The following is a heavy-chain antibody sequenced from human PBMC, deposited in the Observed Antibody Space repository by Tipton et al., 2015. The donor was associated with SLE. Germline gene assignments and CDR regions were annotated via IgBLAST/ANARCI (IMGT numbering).Heavy chain of an antibody. J-gene: IGHJ6*03. D-gene: IGHD3-22*01. CDR1: GGSFSGYY. CDR2: INHSGST. Sequence: TLSLTCAVYGGSFSGYYWSWIRQPPGKGLEWIGEINHSGSTNYNPSLKSRATISVDTSKNQFSLKLSSVTAADTAVYYCARVPTYYYDSSGYYYNYYYYYMDVRGKGTTVPVSS. CDR3: ARVPTYYYDSSGYYYNYYYYYMDV. V-gene: IGHV4-34*01.